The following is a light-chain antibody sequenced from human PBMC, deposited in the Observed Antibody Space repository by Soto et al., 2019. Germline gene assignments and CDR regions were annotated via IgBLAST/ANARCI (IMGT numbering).Light chain of an antibody. J-gene: IGKJ1*01. CDR1: QSVSSN. Sequence: EIVMTQSPATLSVSPGERATLSCRASQSVSSNLAWYQQKPGQGPRLLIYGTSTRATGIPARFSGSGSGTEFTLTINSLQSEDFAVYCCQQSNNWPWTFGQGTKVEIK. V-gene: IGKV3-15*01. CDR2: GTS. CDR3: QQSNNWPWT.